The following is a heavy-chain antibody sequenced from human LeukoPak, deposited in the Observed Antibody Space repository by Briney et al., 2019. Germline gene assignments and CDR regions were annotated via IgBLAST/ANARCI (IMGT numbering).Heavy chain of an antibody. CDR2: ISSSSSTI. CDR3: ARQKTGYSSSWPYDAFDI. V-gene: IGHV3-48*01. CDR1: GFTFSSCS. D-gene: IGHD6-13*01. J-gene: IGHJ3*02. Sequence: GGSLRLSCAASGFTFSSCSMNWVRQAPGKGLEWVSYISSSSSTIYYADSVKGRFTISRDNAKNSLYLQMNSLRAEDTAVYYCARQKTGYSSSWPYDAFDIWGQGTMVTVSS.